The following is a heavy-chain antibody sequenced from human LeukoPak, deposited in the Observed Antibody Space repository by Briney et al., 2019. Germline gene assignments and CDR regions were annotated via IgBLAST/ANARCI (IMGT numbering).Heavy chain of an antibody. CDR1: GGSFSGYY. CDR3: AIHQDWYWGY. Sequence: SETLSLTCAVYGGSFSGYYWSWIRQPPGKGLEWIGEINHSGSTNYNPSLKSRVTISVATSKNQFSLKLTSVTAADTAVYYCAIHQDWYWGYWGQGTLVTVSS. V-gene: IGHV4-34*01. CDR2: INHSGST. D-gene: IGHD2-8*02. J-gene: IGHJ4*02.